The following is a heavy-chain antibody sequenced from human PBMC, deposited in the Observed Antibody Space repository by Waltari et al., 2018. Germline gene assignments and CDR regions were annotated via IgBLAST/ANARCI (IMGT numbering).Heavy chain of an antibody. CDR2: ITASGHIT. D-gene: IGHD6-19*01. Sequence: EVQLVDSGGDLTQPGGSLRRSCVASGFTFTSYAMSWVRQVPGKGLEWVSSITASGHITYYADSVKGRFSISRDNSKNTVYLQMDSLRAEDTAVYHCAKGETTGWYRCFDYWGQGTQVTVSS. CDR1: GFTFTSYA. V-gene: IGHV3-23*04. CDR3: AKGETTGWYRCFDY. J-gene: IGHJ4*02.